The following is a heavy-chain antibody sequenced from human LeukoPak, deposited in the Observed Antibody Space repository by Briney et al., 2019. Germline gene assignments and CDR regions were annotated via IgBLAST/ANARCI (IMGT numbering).Heavy chain of an antibody. V-gene: IGHV3-30*18. CDR2: ISYDGSNK. J-gene: IGHJ4*02. CDR3: AKDRAYYYDSSGQFDY. Sequence: GGSLRPSCAASGFTFSSYGMHWVRQAPGKGLEWVAVISYDGSNKYYADSVKGRSTISRDNSKNTLYLQMNSLRAEDAAVYYCAKDRAYYYDSSGQFDYWGQGTLVTVSS. D-gene: IGHD3-22*01. CDR1: GFTFSSYG.